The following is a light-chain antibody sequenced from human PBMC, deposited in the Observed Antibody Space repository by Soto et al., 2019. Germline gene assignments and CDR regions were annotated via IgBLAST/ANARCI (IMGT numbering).Light chain of an antibody. CDR2: GAS. Sequence: EIVLTQSPATLSLSPGERATLSCRASQTVSSNYLAWYQQKPGQAPRHLIYGASSRATGIPDRFSGSGSGTDFTLTISRLEPEDFALYYCQQYGSSPRTFGQGTKVDIK. V-gene: IGKV3-20*01. CDR1: QTVSSNY. J-gene: IGKJ1*01. CDR3: QQYGSSPRT.